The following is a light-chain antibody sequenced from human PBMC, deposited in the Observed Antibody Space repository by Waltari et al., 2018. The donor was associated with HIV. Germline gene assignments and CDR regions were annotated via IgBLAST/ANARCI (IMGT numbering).Light chain of an antibody. CDR3: GTWDTSLSARV. CDR2: DNN. Sequence: QPVLTQPPAVSAAPGQTVTISCSGSSSHIAHNYVSWYQQLPGTAPKLLIYDNNRRSSGIPDRFSGSKSGTSATLAIAGLQTGDEADYYCGTWDTSLSARVFGGGTKVTVL. J-gene: IGLJ3*02. CDR1: SSHIAHNY. V-gene: IGLV1-51*01.